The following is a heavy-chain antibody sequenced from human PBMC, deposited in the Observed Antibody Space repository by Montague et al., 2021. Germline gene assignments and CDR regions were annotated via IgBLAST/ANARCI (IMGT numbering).Heavy chain of an antibody. J-gene: IGHJ6*02. CDR2: TSYDGTNK. D-gene: IGHD5-18*01. CDR1: GFSFSDYG. CDR3: AKDRGYGSGWGAFYAMDV. V-gene: IGHV3-30*18. Sequence: SLSLSCAVSGFSFSDYGMHWVRQAPGKGLEWVAVTSYDGTNKHYADSVKGRFTISRDNSKNTLHVQMNGLRAEDTAVYFCAKDRGYGSGWGAFYAMDVWGQGTTVTVSS.